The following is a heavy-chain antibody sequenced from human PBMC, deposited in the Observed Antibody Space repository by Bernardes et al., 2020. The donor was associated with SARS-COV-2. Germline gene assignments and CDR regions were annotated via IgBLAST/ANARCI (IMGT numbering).Heavy chain of an antibody. J-gene: IGHJ4*02. CDR2: INGDGSSS. CDR1: GFTFSSYW. V-gene: IGHV3-74*01. Sequence: GGSLRLSCAASGFTFSSYWMHWVRQAPGKGLGWVSRINGDGSSSSYADSVKGRFTISRDNAKNTLYLQMNSLRAEDTAVYYCARQRLAPYFDYWGQGTLVTVSS. CDR3: ARQRLAPYFDY. D-gene: IGHD6-25*01.